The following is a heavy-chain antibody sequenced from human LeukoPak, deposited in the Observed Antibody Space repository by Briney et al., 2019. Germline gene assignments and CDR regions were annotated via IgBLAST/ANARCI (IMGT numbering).Heavy chain of an antibody. CDR3: ARSSMKTKGGAPYYYYYYMDV. CDR2: IYTSGST. J-gene: IGHJ6*03. Sequence: SSETLSLTCTVSGGSISSGSYYWSWLRQPAGKGLEWIGRIYTSGSTNYNPSLKSRVTISVDTSKNQFSLKLSSVTAADTAVYYCARSSMKTKGGAPYYYYYYMDVWGKGTTVTVSS. CDR1: GGSISSGSYY. V-gene: IGHV4-61*02. D-gene: IGHD1/OR15-1a*01.